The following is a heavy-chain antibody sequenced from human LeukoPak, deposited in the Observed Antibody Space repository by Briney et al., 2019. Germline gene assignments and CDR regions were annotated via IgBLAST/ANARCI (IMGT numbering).Heavy chain of an antibody. CDR3: LSGPGH. CDR1: GFIFRNYW. V-gene: IGHV3-7*01. Sequence: GGSLRLSCAAAGFIFRNYWMGWVRQAPGKGLEWVANINEDGSEKYVDSVKGRLTISRDNAKNSLYLQMNILRAEDTAVFYCLSGPGHCGQGTLVTVSS. CDR2: INEDGSEK. J-gene: IGHJ4*02.